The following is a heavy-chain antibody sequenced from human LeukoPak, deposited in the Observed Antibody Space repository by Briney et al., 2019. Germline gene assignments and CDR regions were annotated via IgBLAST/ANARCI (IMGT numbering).Heavy chain of an antibody. Sequence: SETLSLTCTVSGGSISSYYWSWIRQPPGKGLEWIGYIYYSGSTNYNPSLKSRVTISVDTSKNQFSLKLSSVTAADTAVYYCARELASYGYGFGYWGQGTLVTVSS. CDR3: ARELASYGYGFGY. V-gene: IGHV4-59*01. CDR1: GGSISSYY. J-gene: IGHJ4*02. CDR2: IYYSGST. D-gene: IGHD5-18*01.